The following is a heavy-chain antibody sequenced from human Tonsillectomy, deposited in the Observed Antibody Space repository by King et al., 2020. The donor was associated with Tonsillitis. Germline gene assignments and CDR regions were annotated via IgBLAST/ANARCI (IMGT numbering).Heavy chain of an antibody. CDR1: GFTFRNYG. CDR3: ARDHPPSYYYYMDG. J-gene: IGHJ6*03. Sequence: VQLVESGGGVVQPGRSLRLSCAASGFTFRNYGMHWVRQAPGKGLEWVAVIWYDGSNKYYSDSVKGRFTISRDNSKNTLFLQMNSLRAEDTAVYYCARDHPPSYYYYMDGWGKGTTVTVSS. V-gene: IGHV3-33*01. CDR2: IWYDGSNK.